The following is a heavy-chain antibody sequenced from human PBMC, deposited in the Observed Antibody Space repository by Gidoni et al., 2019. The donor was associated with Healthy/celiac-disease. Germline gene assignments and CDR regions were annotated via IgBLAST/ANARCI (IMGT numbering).Heavy chain of an antibody. D-gene: IGHD6-19*01. Sequence: EVQLVESGGGLVNPGGSLRLSCAASGFTFSRYSMNWVRQAPGKGLEWVSSISSSSSYIDYADSVKGRFTISRDNAKNSLYLQMNSLRAEDTAVYYCARGKQAVAGAFDYWGQGTLVTVSS. J-gene: IGHJ4*02. CDR1: GFTFSRYS. CDR3: ARGKQAVAGAFDY. CDR2: ISSSSSYI. V-gene: IGHV3-21*01.